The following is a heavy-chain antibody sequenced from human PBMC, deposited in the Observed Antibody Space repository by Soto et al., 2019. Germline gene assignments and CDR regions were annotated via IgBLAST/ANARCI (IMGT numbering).Heavy chain of an antibody. J-gene: IGHJ6*02. Sequence: SETLSLTCTVSGGSISSSSYYWGWIRQPPGKGLEWIGSIYYSGNTYYNPSLKSRVTISVDTAKNHFSLKLSSVTAADTAVYYCARAPYYYGSGSYYNEGYYYGMDVWGQGTTVT. CDR3: ARAPYYYGSGSYYNEGYYYGMDV. V-gene: IGHV4-39*02. CDR2: IYYSGNT. D-gene: IGHD3-10*01. CDR1: GGSISSSSYY.